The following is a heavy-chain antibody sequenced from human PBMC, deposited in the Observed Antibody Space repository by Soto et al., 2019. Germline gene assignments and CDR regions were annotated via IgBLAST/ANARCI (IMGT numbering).Heavy chain of an antibody. D-gene: IGHD6-13*01. CDR1: GYSFTSYW. J-gene: IGHJ6*03. CDR2: IYPGDSDT. Sequence: GESLKISCKGSGYSFTSYWIGWVRQMPGKGLEWMGIIYPGDSDTRYSPSFQGQVTISADKSISTAYLQWSSLKASDTAMYYCARRYSSSWYGTDYYYYYMDVWGKGTTVTVSS. CDR3: ARRYSSSWYGTDYYYYYMDV. V-gene: IGHV5-51*01.